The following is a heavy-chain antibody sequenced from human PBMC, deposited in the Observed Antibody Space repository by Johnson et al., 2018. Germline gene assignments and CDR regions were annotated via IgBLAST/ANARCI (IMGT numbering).Heavy chain of an antibody. J-gene: IGHJ3*01. CDR1: GFHFSNYW. Sequence: VQLVESGGGLVQXGGSLRLXCAASGFHFSNYWMTWARQAPGKGLGWVANIKQDGNEKYYVDSVQGRFTISRDNAKNSLSLQMNSLRAEDTAVYYGPRDGYYDISGYYNDAFAAWGQGTMVTVSS. CDR2: IKQDGNEK. CDR3: PRDGYYDISGYYNDAFAA. V-gene: IGHV3-7*01. D-gene: IGHD3-22*01.